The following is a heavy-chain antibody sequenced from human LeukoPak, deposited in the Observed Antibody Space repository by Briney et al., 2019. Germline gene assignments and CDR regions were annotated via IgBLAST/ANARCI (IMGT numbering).Heavy chain of an antibody. CDR1: GGSISSYY. J-gene: IGHJ4*02. V-gene: IGHV4-59*01. Sequence: SETLSLTCTVSGGSISSYYWSWLRQPPGKGLEWIGYIYYSGSTNYNPSLKSRVTISVDTSKNQFSLKLSSVTAADTAVYYCARVEYYYGSGSYFDYWGQGTLVTVSS. CDR3: ARVEYYYGSGSYFDY. D-gene: IGHD3-10*01. CDR2: IYYSGST.